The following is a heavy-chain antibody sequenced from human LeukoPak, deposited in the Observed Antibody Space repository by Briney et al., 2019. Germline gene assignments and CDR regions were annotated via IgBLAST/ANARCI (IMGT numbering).Heavy chain of an antibody. CDR1: GFTFSSYS. CDR2: ISSSSSTM. CDR3: ARPQGIVGPAWTFDI. Sequence: PGGSLRLSCAASGFTFSSYSMNWVRQAPGKGLEWVSYISSSSSTMYYADSVKGRFTISRDNAKNSLYLQMNSLRAEDTAVYYCARPQGIVGPAWTFDIWGQGTMVTVSS. V-gene: IGHV3-48*01. D-gene: IGHD1-26*01. J-gene: IGHJ3*02.